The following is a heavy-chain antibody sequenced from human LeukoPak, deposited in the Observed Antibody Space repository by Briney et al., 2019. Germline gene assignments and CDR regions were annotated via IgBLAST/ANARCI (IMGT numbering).Heavy chain of an antibody. CDR3: ARDVTVSVFGY. J-gene: IGHJ4*02. V-gene: IGHV1-18*01. Sequence: ASVKVSCKSSGYNFINYGISWVRQAPGQGLEWMGWISATNGDTDYAQKFQGRVTLTTDTSTSTAYMELRSLRSDDTAVYYCARDVTVSVFGYWGQGTLVTVSS. D-gene: IGHD5/OR15-5a*01. CDR1: GYNFINYG. CDR2: ISATNGDT.